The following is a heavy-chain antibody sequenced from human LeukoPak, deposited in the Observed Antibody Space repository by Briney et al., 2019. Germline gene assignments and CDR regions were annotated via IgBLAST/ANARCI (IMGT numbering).Heavy chain of an antibody. CDR3: AKSNGYGLVDI. V-gene: IGHV4-59*07. D-gene: IGHD3-10*01. J-gene: IGHJ3*02. CDR1: GGSISHYY. Sequence: PSDTLSLTCTVSGGSISHYYWSWIRQPPGKGLEWIGYIYYSSSTNYTPSLKSRVTISVVTSKNQFSLKLSSVTAADTAVYYCAKSNGYGLVDIWGQGTMVTVSS. CDR2: IYYSSST.